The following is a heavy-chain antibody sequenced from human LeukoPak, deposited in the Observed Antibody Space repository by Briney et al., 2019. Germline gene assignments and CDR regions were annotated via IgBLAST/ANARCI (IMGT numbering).Heavy chain of an antibody. CDR2: INPDGSVT. D-gene: IGHD3-9*01. V-gene: IGHV3-74*01. J-gene: IGHJ4*02. CDR3: AREAPANGERYFVS. Sequence: GGSLRLSCLASGLTFNTYWMHWVRQVPGKGPTWVSRINPDGSVTWDADSVRGRFTISRDDAKNTLYLQMNSLRVEDTALYYCAREAPANGERYFVSWGQGTLVTVSS. CDR1: GLTFNTYW.